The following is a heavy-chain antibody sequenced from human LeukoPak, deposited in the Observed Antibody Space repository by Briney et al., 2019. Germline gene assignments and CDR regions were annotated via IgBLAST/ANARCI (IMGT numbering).Heavy chain of an antibody. Sequence: GGSLRLSCAASGFTFSSYAMHWVRQAPGKGLEWVAVISYDGSNKYYADSVKGRFTISRDNSKNTLYLQMNSLRAEDTAVYYCARNYYDSSGYYFTTIFDYWGQGTLVIVSS. J-gene: IGHJ4*02. CDR1: GFTFSSYA. D-gene: IGHD3-22*01. V-gene: IGHV3-30-3*01. CDR2: ISYDGSNK. CDR3: ARNYYDSSGYYFTTIFDY.